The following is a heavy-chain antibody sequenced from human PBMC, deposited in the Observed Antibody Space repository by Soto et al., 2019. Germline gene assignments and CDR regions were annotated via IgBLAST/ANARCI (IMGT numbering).Heavy chain of an antibody. D-gene: IGHD3-22*01. V-gene: IGHV3-74*01. CDR3: AREVIAFDYYYGMDL. J-gene: IGHJ6*02. CDR2: INSDGSST. Sequence: GGSLRLSCAASGFTFSSYWMHWVRQAPGKGLVWVSRINSDGSSTSYADSVKGRFTISRDNAKNTLYLQMNSLRAEDTAVYYCAREVIAFDYYYGMDLWGQGTTVTVSS. CDR1: GFTFSSYW.